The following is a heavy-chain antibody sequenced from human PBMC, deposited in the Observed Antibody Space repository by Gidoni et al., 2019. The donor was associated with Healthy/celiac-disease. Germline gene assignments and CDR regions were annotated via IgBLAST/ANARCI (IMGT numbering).Heavy chain of an antibody. V-gene: IGHV4-39*01. J-gene: IGHJ6*02. D-gene: IGHD3-10*01. Sequence: QLQLQESGPGLVKPSETLSLTCTVSGGSISSSSYYWGWIRQPPGKGLEWIGSIYYSGSTDYNPSLKSRVTISVDTSKNQFSLKLSSVTAADTAVYYCARLDGYNQLFGYYYYYYGMDVWGQGTTVTVSS. CDR2: IYYSGST. CDR3: ARLDGYNQLFGYYYYYYGMDV. CDR1: GGSISSSSYY.